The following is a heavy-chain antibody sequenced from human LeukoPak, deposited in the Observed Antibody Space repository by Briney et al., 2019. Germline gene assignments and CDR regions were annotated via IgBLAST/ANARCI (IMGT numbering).Heavy chain of an antibody. CDR3: ARDYQDTAMVRYYMDV. CDR2: ISSSGSTI. Sequence: GGSLRLSCAASGFTFSDYYMSWIRQAPGKGLEWVSYISSSGSTIYYADSVKGRFTISRDNAKNSLYLQMNSLRAEDTAVYYCARDYQDTAMVRYYMDVWGKGTTVTVSS. V-gene: IGHV3-11*04. CDR1: GFTFSDYY. D-gene: IGHD5-18*01. J-gene: IGHJ6*03.